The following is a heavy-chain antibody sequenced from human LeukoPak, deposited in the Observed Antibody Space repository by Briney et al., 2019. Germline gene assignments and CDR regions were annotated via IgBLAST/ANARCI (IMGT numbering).Heavy chain of an antibody. D-gene: IGHD3-3*01. CDR3: ARDLHLGIFGVVNSLDLGY. Sequence: ASVKVSCTASGYTFTMYYIHWVRQAPGQGLEWMGMINPNSGGTNYAQKFQGRVTMTRDTSISTAYMELSRLRSDDTAVYYCARDLHLGIFGVVNSLDLGYWGQGTLVTVSS. CDR2: INPNSGGT. CDR1: GYTFTMYY. V-gene: IGHV1-2*02. J-gene: IGHJ4*02.